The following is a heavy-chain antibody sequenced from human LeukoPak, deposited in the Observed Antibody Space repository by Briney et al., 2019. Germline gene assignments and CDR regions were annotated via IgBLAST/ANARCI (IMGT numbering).Heavy chain of an antibody. CDR2: ISGSGDNT. J-gene: IGHJ4*02. CDR1: GFTFSTDA. V-gene: IGHV3-23*01. Sequence: SGGSLRLSCAASGFTFSTDAMTWVRQAPGKGLQWVSAISGSGDNTYYDDSVKGRFTISRDNSKNMMYLQMNSLRAGDTAVYYCARDSSGWSKNYWGQGTLVTVAS. D-gene: IGHD6-19*01. CDR3: ARDSSGWSKNY.